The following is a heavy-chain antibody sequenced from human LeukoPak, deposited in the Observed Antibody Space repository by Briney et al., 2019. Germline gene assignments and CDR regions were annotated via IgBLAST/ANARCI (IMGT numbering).Heavy chain of an antibody. Sequence: SETLSLTCAVYGGSFSGYYWSWIRQPPGKGLEWIGYIYYSGSTNYNPSLKSRVTISVDTSKNQFSLKLSSVTAADTAVYYCARRLQQAFDIWGQGTMVTVSS. CDR2: IYYSGST. V-gene: IGHV4-59*08. D-gene: IGHD1/OR15-1a*01. J-gene: IGHJ3*02. CDR3: ARRLQQAFDI. CDR1: GGSFSGYY.